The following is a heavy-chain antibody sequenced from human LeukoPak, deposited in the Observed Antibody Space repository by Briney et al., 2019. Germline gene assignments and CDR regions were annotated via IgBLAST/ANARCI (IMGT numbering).Heavy chain of an antibody. CDR1: GFTFSSYA. CDR2: ISYDGSNK. V-gene: IGHV3-30*04. D-gene: IGHD6-13*01. J-gene: IGHJ4*02. Sequence: PGGSLRLSCAASGFTFSSYAMHWVRQAPGKGLEWVAVISYDGSNKYYADSVKGRFTISRDNSKNTLYLQMNSLRAEDTAVYYRARGGPAAGRFDYWGQGTLVTVSS. CDR3: ARGGPAAGRFDY.